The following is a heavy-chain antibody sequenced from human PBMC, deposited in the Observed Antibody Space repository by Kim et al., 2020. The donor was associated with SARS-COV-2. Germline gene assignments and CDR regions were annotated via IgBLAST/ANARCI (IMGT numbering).Heavy chain of an antibody. D-gene: IGHD3-10*01. Sequence: GSLRLSCAASGFTFSSYSMNWVRQAPGKGLEWVSSISGRSDYIYYADSVEGRFTISRDNAKNSLYLQMNSLRVDDTAVYYCARDDRGPLADLDYWGQGTLVTVSS. CDR3: ARDDRGPLADLDY. CDR2: ISGRSDYI. V-gene: IGHV3-21*01. J-gene: IGHJ4*02. CDR1: GFTFSSYS.